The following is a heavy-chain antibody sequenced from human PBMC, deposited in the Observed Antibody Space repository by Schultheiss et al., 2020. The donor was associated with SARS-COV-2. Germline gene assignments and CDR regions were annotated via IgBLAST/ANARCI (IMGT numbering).Heavy chain of an antibody. CDR1: GDTFSSYA. J-gene: IGHJ3*02. CDR3: ARAIYYYDSSGCGAFDI. CDR2: IIPIFGTA. D-gene: IGHD3-22*01. Sequence: SVKVSCKASGDTFSSYAISWVRQAPGQGLEWMGGIIPIFGTANYAQKFQGRVTITADESTSTAYMELSSLRSEDTAVYYCARAIYYYDSSGCGAFDIWGQGTMVTVSS. V-gene: IGHV1-69*13.